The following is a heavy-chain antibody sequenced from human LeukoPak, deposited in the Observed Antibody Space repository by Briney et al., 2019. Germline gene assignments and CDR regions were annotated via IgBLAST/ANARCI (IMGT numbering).Heavy chain of an antibody. J-gene: IGHJ5*02. Sequence: ASVKVSCKASGGTFSSYAISWVRQAPGQGLEWMGWISAYNGNTKYAQKLQGRVTVTTDTSTSTAYMELRSLRSDDAAVYYCARDNSLGAYCGGDCYYNWFDPWGQGTLVTVSS. D-gene: IGHD2-21*01. V-gene: IGHV1-18*01. CDR1: GGTFSSYA. CDR2: ISAYNGNT. CDR3: ARDNSLGAYCGGDCYYNWFDP.